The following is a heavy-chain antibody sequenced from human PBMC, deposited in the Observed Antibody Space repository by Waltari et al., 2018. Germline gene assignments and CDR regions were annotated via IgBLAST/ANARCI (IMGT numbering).Heavy chain of an antibody. CDR3: ARQRGGGSYFEYYFDY. Sequence: QLQLQESGPGLVKPSETLSLTCTVPGGSISSSSYYWGWIRQPPGKGLEWIGGIYYSGSTYYNPSLKRRVTISVDTSKNQFSLKLSSVTAADTAVYYCARQRGGGSYFEYYFDYWGQGTLVTVSS. V-gene: IGHV4-39*01. CDR1: GGSISSSSYY. J-gene: IGHJ4*02. D-gene: IGHD1-26*01. CDR2: IYYSGST.